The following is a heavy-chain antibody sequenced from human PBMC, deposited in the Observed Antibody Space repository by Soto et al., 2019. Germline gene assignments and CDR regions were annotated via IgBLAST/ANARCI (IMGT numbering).Heavy chain of an antibody. CDR3: ARATTFRASFSWYPWYFDY. Sequence: PSETLSLTCTVSGGSISSSGYYWSWIRQHPGKGLEWIGYIYYSGSTYYNPSLKSRVTISVDTSKNQFSLKLSSVTAADTAVYYCARATTFRASFSWYPWYFDYWGQGTLVTVSS. D-gene: IGHD6-13*01. CDR2: IYYSGST. CDR1: GGSISSSGYY. J-gene: IGHJ4*02. V-gene: IGHV4-31*03.